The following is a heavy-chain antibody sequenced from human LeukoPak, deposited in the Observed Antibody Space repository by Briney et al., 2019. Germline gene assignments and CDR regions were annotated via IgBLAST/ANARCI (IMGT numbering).Heavy chain of an antibody. D-gene: IGHD2-2*02. Sequence: GESLKISCKGSGYSFTSYWIGWVRQMPGEGLEWMGIIYPGDSDTRYSPSFQGQVTISADKSISTAYLQWSSLKASDTAMYYCARVDCSSTSCYSFDYWGQGTLVTVSS. CDR3: ARVDCSSTSCYSFDY. CDR2: IYPGDSDT. CDR1: GYSFTSYW. J-gene: IGHJ4*02. V-gene: IGHV5-51*01.